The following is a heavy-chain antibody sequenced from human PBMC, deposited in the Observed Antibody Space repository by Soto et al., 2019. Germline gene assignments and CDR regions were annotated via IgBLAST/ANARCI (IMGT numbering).Heavy chain of an antibody. D-gene: IGHD2-15*01. Sequence: SETLSLTCTVSGGSISSGDYYWSWIRQPPGKGLEWIGYIYYSGSTYYNPSLKSRVTISVDTSKNQFSLKLSSVTAADTAVYYCARFGRYCSGGSCHTSYYYYYYGMDVWGQGTTVTVS. J-gene: IGHJ6*02. CDR2: IYYSGST. CDR3: ARFGRYCSGGSCHTSYYYYYYGMDV. CDR1: GGSISSGDYY. V-gene: IGHV4-30-4*01.